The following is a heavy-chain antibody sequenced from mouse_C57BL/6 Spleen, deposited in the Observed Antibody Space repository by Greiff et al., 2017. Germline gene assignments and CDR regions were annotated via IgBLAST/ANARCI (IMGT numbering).Heavy chain of an antibody. D-gene: IGHD4-1*01. V-gene: IGHV1-81*01. J-gene: IGHJ3*01. CDR1: GYTFTSYG. Sequence: VKLQESGAELARPGASVKLSCKASGYTFTSYGISWVKQRTGQGLEWIGEIYPRSGNTYYNEKFKGKATLTADKSSSTAYMELRSLTSEDSAVYFCARGDGTGTRAYWGQGTLVTVSA. CDR3: ARGDGTGTRAY. CDR2: IYPRSGNT.